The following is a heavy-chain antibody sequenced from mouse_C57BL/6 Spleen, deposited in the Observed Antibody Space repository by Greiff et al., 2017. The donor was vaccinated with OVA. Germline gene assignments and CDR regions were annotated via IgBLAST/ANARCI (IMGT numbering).Heavy chain of an antibody. D-gene: IGHD1-1*01. CDR3: TTAYYGSSYPFAY. Sequence: VQLQQSGAELVRPGASVKLSCTASGFNIKDYYMHWVKQRPEQGLAWIGRIDPEDGDTEYAPKFQGKATMTADTSSNTAYLQLSSLTSEDTAVYYCTTAYYGSSYPFAYWGQGTLVTVSA. J-gene: IGHJ3*01. CDR2: IDPEDGDT. CDR1: GFNIKDYY. V-gene: IGHV14-1*01.